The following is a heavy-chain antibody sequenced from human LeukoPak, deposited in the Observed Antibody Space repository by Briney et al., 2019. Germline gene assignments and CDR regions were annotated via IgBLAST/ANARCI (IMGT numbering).Heavy chain of an antibody. CDR2: IYYSGST. D-gene: IGHD3-10*01. V-gene: IGHV4-39*07. CDR3: ARESITMVRGAIDY. J-gene: IGHJ4*02. CDR1: GGSISSSSYY. Sequence: PSETLSLTCTVSGGSISSSSYYWGWIRQPPGKGLEWIGSIYYSGSTYYNPSLKSRVTISVDTSKNQFSLKLSSVTAADTAVYYCARESITMVRGAIDYWGQGTLVTVSS.